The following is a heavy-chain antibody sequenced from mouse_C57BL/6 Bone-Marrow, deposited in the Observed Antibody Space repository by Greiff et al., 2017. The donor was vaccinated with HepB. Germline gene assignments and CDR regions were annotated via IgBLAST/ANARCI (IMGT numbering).Heavy chain of an antibody. CDR2: IHPNSGST. J-gene: IGHJ3*01. V-gene: IGHV1-64*01. Sequence: QVQLQQPGAELVKPGASVKLSCKASGYTFTSYWMHWVKQRPGQGLEWIGMIHPNSGSTNYNEKFKSKATLTVDKSSSTAYMQLSSLTSEDSAVYYCARRSYYGSSYSAWFAYGGQGTLVTVSA. CDR3: ARRSYYGSSYSAWFAY. D-gene: IGHD1-1*01. CDR1: GYTFTSYW.